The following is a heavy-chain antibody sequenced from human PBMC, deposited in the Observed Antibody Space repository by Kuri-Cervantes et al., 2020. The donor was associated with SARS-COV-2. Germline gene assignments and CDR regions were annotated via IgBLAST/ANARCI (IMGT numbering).Heavy chain of an antibody. CDR2: ISSSGSTI. Sequence: GESLKISCAASGFTFSDYYMSWIRQAPGKGLEWVSYISSSGSTIYYADSVKGRFTISRDNAKNSLYLQMNSLRAEGTAVYYCARVGSGLDWYFDLWGRGTLVTVSS. D-gene: IGHD1-26*01. CDR3: ARVGSGLDWYFDL. V-gene: IGHV3-11*04. CDR1: GFTFSDYY. J-gene: IGHJ2*01.